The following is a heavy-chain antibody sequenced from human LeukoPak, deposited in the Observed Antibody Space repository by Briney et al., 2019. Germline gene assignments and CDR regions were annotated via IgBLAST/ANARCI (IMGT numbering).Heavy chain of an antibody. D-gene: IGHD2-2*01. J-gene: IGHJ4*02. CDR3: AGCSSTSCYARGDY. Sequence: SVKVSCKASGGTFSSYAISWVRQAAGQGLEWMGRIIPIFGTANYAQKFQGRVTITTDESTSTAYMELSSLRSEDTAVYYCAGCSSTSCYARGDYWGQGTLVTVSS. CDR2: IIPIFGTA. V-gene: IGHV1-69*05. CDR1: GGTFSSYA.